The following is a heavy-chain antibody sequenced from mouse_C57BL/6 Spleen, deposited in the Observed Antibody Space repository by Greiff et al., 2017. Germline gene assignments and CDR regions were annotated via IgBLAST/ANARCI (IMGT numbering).Heavy chain of an antibody. CDR1: GYTFTSYG. CDR2: IYPRSGNT. Sequence: VQLQQSGAELARPGASVKLSCKASGYTFTSYGISWVKQRTGQGLEWIGEIYPRSGNTYYNEKFKGKATLTADKSSSTAYMELHSLTSEDSAVYFCARYDYDGSLYAMDDWGQGTSVTVSS. V-gene: IGHV1-81*01. D-gene: IGHD2-4*01. CDR3: ARYDYDGSLYAMDD. J-gene: IGHJ4*01.